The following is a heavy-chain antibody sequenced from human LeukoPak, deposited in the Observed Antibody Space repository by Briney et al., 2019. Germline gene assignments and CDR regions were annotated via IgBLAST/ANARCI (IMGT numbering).Heavy chain of an antibody. Sequence: SETLSLTCSVPVASLSRYYWDGLRQSPGKGVEWIGYISDTGKTASNPSLKTRVNISLDKSKKQFSLRLRSVTAADSALYYCATGYYEPFATWGPGILVTVSS. V-gene: IGHV4-59*01. D-gene: IGHD3-22*01. CDR1: VASLSRYY. J-gene: IGHJ5*02. CDR3: ATGYYEPFAT. CDR2: ISDTGKT.